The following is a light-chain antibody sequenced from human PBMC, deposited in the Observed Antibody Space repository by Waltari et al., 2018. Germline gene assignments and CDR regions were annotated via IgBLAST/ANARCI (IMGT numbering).Light chain of an antibody. CDR1: QEITRW. CDR2: GVS. J-gene: IGKJ5*01. CDR3: QQAQSLPIT. Sequence: DIEMTQSPSSVSASVGDSVTITCLASQEITRWLAWDQQRPGKAPKLLLYGVSTLQRGVPSRFSGSHSGTNFTLTISTLQPDDFATYYCQQAQSLPITFGQGTRLEIK. V-gene: IGKV1-12*01.